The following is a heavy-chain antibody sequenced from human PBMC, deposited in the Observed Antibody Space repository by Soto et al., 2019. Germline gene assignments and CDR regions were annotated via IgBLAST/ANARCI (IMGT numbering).Heavy chain of an antibody. Sequence: EVQLVESGGGLVQPGGSLRLSCDASGSTFSPYNMIWVRQAPGKGLEWISYISSSSSIIYYADSVKGRFTISRDNAKNSLYLQVISLRAEDTAVYFCARDPFHTSGYDAWWGQGTLVTVSS. J-gene: IGHJ4*02. D-gene: IGHD3-22*01. CDR3: ARDPFHTSGYDAW. CDR1: GSTFSPYN. CDR2: ISSSSSII. V-gene: IGHV3-48*01.